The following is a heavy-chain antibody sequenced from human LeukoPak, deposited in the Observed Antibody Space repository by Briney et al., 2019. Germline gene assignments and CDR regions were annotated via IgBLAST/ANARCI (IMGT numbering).Heavy chain of an antibody. V-gene: IGHV3-30*18. Sequence: GGSLRLSCAASGFTFSSYGMHWVRQAPGKGLEWVAVISYDGSNKYYADSVKGRFTISRDNSKNTLYLQMNSLRAEDTAVHYCAKDRGYCSGGSCYYFDYWGQGTLVTVSS. D-gene: IGHD2-15*01. J-gene: IGHJ4*02. CDR2: ISYDGSNK. CDR1: GFTFSSYG. CDR3: AKDRGYCSGGSCYYFDY.